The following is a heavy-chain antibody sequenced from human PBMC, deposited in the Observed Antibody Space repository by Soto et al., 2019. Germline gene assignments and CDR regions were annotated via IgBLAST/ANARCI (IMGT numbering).Heavy chain of an antibody. Sequence: QVQLQESGPGLVKPSQTLSLTCTVSGGSISSGDYYWSWIRQPPGKGLEWIGYIYYSGSTYYNPSLRSRVTISVDTSKDQFSLNLSSVTAADTAVYYCARTVESYNDAFDLWGQGTLVTVSS. CDR3: ARTVESYNDAFDL. J-gene: IGHJ3*01. V-gene: IGHV4-30-4*01. CDR2: IYYSGST. CDR1: GGSISSGDYY. D-gene: IGHD1-26*01.